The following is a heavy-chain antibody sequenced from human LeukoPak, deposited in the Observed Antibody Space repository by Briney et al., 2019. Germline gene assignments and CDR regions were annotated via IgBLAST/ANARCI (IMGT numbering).Heavy chain of an antibody. CDR2: ISSSSSYI. J-gene: IGHJ3*02. CDR1: GFTFSSYS. D-gene: IGHD3-3*01. CDR3: ASGGPDFWSGYVTPDDAFDI. V-gene: IGHV3-21*01. Sequence: PGRSLRLSCAASGFTFSSYSMNWVRQAPGKGLEWVSSISSSSSYIYYADSVKGRFTISRDNAKNSLYLQMNSLRAEDTAVYYCASGGPDFWSGYVTPDDAFDIWGQGTMVTVSS.